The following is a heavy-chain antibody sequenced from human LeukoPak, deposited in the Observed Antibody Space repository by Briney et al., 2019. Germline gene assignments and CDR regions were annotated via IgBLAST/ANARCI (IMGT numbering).Heavy chain of an antibody. CDR2: ISDSGGRT. CDR1: GFTFSTYA. J-gene: IGHJ4*02. CDR3: AKRGNYYSFDY. D-gene: IGHD1-26*01. Sequence: PGGSLRLSCAASGFTFSTYAMNWVRQAPGKGLEWVSAISDSGGRTYYADSARGRFTISRDSSKNTLYLQMNSLRAEDTAVYYCAKRGNYYSFDYWGQGTLVTVSS. V-gene: IGHV3-23*01.